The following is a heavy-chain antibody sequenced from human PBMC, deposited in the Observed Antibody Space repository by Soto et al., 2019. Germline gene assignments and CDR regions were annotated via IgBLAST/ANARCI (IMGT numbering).Heavy chain of an antibody. CDR3: ARDGREASGMDV. Sequence: SETLSLTCTVSGGSISSHYWSWFRQAPGKGLEWIGHIYYRGSTTYNPSLRSRSTISVDTSNNQFSLKLNSVTTADTAVYYCARDGREASGMDVWGQGTKVTVSS. V-gene: IGHV4-59*11. CDR1: GGSISSHY. CDR2: IYYRGST. J-gene: IGHJ6*02. D-gene: IGHD1-26*01.